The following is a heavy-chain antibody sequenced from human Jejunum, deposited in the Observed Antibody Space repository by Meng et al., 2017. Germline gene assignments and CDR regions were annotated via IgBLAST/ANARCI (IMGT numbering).Heavy chain of an antibody. J-gene: IGHJ4*02. CDR1: GYTFTDYY. CDR3: ARELISYAFDY. V-gene: IGHV1-2*06. Sequence: QVQLVQSSAEVKGPGASVKFSCKASGYTFTDYYLYWVRQAPGQGLEWMGRINTRTGGTIYTQKFYGRVTMTRDTSISTAYMELSRLRSDDTAVYYCARELISYAFDYWGQGSLVTVSS. CDR2: INTRTGGT. D-gene: IGHD1-26*01.